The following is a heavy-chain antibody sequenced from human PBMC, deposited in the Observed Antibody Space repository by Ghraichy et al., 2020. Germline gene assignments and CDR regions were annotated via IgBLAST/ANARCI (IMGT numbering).Heavy chain of an antibody. V-gene: IGHV3-23*01. CDR1: GFTFSNYA. Sequence: GGSLRLSCAGSGFTFSNYAMSWVRQAPGKGLEWVSTIGGKGGPTYYAASVKGRFTISRDNSKNTLYLQLNSLRVEDTAVYYCAKAWGYCSGGACPSYNWFDPCGQGTLVTVSS. CDR2: IGGKGGPT. CDR3: AKAWGYCSGGACPSYNWFDP. J-gene: IGHJ5*02. D-gene: IGHD2-15*01.